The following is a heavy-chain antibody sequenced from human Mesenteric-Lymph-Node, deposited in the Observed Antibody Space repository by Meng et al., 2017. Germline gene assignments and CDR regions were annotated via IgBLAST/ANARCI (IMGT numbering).Heavy chain of an antibody. J-gene: IGHJ4*02. CDR2: IYHSGST. V-gene: IGHV4-39*01. CDR3: ARRRGGSGRDC. CDR1: GGSISSNGYY. D-gene: IGHD3-10*01. Sequence: PQLQGSGPGPVKPSETLSLTCTVSGGSISSNGYYGDWVRQPPGKGLEWIGAIYHSGSTSYNPSLQSRVTMFVDTSKNQFSLMLTSVTATDTAVYYCARRRGGSGRDCWGQGTLVTVSS.